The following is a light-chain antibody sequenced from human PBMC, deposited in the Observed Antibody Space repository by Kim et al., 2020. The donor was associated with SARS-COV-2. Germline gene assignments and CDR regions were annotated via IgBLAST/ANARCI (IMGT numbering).Light chain of an antibody. V-gene: IGKV3-20*01. Sequence: EIVLTQSPGTLSLSPGERATLSCRASESVSNSFVAWQQQKPGQAPRLLIYGTSYRATGIPDRFSGSGSGTDFTLTISRLEPEDFAVYYCEQYGSSITFGQGTRLEIK. J-gene: IGKJ5*01. CDR1: ESVSNSF. CDR3: EQYGSSIT. CDR2: GTS.